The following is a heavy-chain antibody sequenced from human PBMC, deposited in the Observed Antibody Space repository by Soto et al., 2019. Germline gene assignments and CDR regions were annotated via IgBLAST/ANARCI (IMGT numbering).Heavy chain of an antibody. D-gene: IGHD6-13*01. Sequence: SETLSLTCAVYGGSFSGYYWSWIRQPPGKGLEWIGEINHSGSTNYNPSLKSRVTISVDTSKNQFSLKLSSVTAADTAVYYCARGPRIAAAGPFLYYGMDVWGQGTTVTVSS. J-gene: IGHJ6*02. CDR2: INHSGST. CDR1: GGSFSGYY. V-gene: IGHV4-34*01. CDR3: ARGPRIAAAGPFLYYGMDV.